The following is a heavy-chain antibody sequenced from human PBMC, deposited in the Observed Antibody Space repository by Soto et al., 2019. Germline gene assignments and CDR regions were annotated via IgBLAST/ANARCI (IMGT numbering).Heavy chain of an antibody. CDR2: VFHTGTT. Sequence: QVQLQESGPGLVKPSGTLSLTCAVSGDSVSSPYYWCWVRQPPGKGLEWIGEVFHTGTTSYNPSLRSRVTILMDKSNNQFSLDLSSVTAAETAVYYCARSAGWYAFHSWGPGTLVIVSS. CDR3: ARSAGWYAFHS. CDR1: GDSVSSPYY. J-gene: IGHJ4*02. V-gene: IGHV4-4*02. D-gene: IGHD6-19*01.